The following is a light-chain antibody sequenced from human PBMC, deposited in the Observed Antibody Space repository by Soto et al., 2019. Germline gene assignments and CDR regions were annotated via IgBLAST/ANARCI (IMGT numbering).Light chain of an antibody. CDR2: DVT. Sequence: QSALTQPPSASGSPGQSVTISCTGTSSDVGAYKYVSWYQQHPGKAPKLMIYDVTKRPSGVPGRFSGSKSGNTASLTVSGLQAEDEADYYCSSYAGNNNLVVFGGGTKLTVL. CDR1: SSDVGAYKY. CDR3: SSYAGNNNLVV. J-gene: IGLJ2*01. V-gene: IGLV2-8*01.